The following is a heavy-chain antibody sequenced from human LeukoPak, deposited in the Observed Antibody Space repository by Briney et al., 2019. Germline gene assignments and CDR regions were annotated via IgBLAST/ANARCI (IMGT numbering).Heavy chain of an antibody. CDR3: ARDFPYYDILTGYSHSDY. D-gene: IGHD3-9*01. J-gene: IGHJ4*02. V-gene: IGHV1-18*01. Sequence: ASVKVSFKASGYTFTSYGISWVRQAPGQGLEWMGWISAYNGNTNYAQKLQGRVTMTTDTSTSTAYMELRSLRSDDTAVYYCARDFPYYDILTGYSHSDYWGQGTLVTVSS. CDR2: ISAYNGNT. CDR1: GYTFTSYG.